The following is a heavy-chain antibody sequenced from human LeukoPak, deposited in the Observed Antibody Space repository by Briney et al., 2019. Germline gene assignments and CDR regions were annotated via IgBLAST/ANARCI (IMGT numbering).Heavy chain of an antibody. D-gene: IGHD6-19*01. CDR3: ARAVRAVADLDY. CDR1: GFTFSSYA. V-gene: IGHV3-30*04. Sequence: PGGSLRLSCAASGFTFSSYAMHWVRQAPGKGLEWVAVISYDGSNKYYADSVKGRSTISRDNSKNTLYLQMNSLRAEDTAVYYCARAVRAVADLDYWGQGTLVTVSS. CDR2: ISYDGSNK. J-gene: IGHJ4*02.